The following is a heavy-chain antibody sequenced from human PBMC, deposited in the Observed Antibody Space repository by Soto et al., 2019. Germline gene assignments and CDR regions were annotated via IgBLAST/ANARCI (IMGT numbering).Heavy chain of an antibody. V-gene: IGHV1-69*01. CDR3: ARAVVLTASYYYYGMDV. D-gene: IGHD2-21*02. Sequence: QVQLVQSGAEVKKPGSSVKVSCKASGCTFSSYAISWVRPAPGQGLEWRGGIIPIFGTANYAQKFQGRVTITADESTSTAYMELSSLRSEETAVYYCARAVVLTASYYYYGMDVWGQGTTVTVSS. CDR1: GCTFSSYA. CDR2: IIPIFGTA. J-gene: IGHJ6*02.